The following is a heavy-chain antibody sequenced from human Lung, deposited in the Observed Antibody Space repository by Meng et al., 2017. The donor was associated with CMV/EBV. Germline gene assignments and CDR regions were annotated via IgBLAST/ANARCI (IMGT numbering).Heavy chain of an antibody. CDR1: GLTFSSHP. CDR3: AWGGPVAGKNWFDR. D-gene: IGHD6-19*01. V-gene: IGHV3-23*01. J-gene: IGHJ5*02. Sequence: AGSLRLXCVASGLTFSSHPMTWVRQAQGKGLEWVSSISGSGGSTYSADSVHGRFTISRDNSKNTLYLQMSALRDEDTALYYCAWGGPVAGKNWFDRWGQGXLVTVSS. CDR2: ISGSGGST.